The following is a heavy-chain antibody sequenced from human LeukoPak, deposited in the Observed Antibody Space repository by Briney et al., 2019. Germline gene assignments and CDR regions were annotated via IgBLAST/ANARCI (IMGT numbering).Heavy chain of an antibody. J-gene: IGHJ4*02. D-gene: IGHD5-18*01. CDR3: ATLGQARGYSYGPVDY. Sequence: SETLSLTCTVYGGSISSYYWSWIRQPPGKGLEWIGYIYYSGSTNYNPSLKSRVTISVLTSKNQFSLKLSSVTAADTAVYYCATLGQARGYSYGPVDYWGQGSLVTVSS. CDR1: GGSISSYY. CDR2: IYYSGST. V-gene: IGHV4-59*08.